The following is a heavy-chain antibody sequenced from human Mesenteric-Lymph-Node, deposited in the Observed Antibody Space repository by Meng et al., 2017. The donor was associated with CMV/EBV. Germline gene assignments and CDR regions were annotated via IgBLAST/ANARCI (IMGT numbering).Heavy chain of an antibody. Sequence: SVKVSCKASGYTFPNYALNWLQQAPGQGPEWVGWINTNSGNPTYAPSFTGRFIFSFYTSLSTSYLQIINLKAEDTAFYYCARAAYFDSWGQGTLVTVSS. D-gene: IGHD6-25*01. J-gene: IGHJ4*02. CDR3: ARAAYFDS. CDR2: INTNSGNP. V-gene: IGHV7-4-1*02. CDR1: GYTFPNYA.